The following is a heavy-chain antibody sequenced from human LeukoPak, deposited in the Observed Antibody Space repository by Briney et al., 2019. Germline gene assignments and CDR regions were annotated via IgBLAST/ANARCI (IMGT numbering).Heavy chain of an antibody. J-gene: IGHJ4*02. CDR1: GFTFSSYA. D-gene: IGHD3-3*01. CDR3: AKGSMESVLRFLEWLRPCFDY. Sequence: GGSLRLSCAASGFTFSSYAMSWVRQAPGKGLEWVSAISGSGGSTYYADSVKGRFTISRDNSKNTLYLQMNSLRAEDTAVYYCAKGSMESVLRFLEWLRPCFDYWGQGTLVTVSS. CDR2: ISGSGGST. V-gene: IGHV3-23*01.